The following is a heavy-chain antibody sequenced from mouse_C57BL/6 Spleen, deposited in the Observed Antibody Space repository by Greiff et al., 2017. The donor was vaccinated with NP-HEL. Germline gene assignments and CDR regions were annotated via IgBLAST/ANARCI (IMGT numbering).Heavy chain of an antibody. J-gene: IGHJ1*03. CDR2: IDPETGGT. D-gene: IGHD1-1*01. CDR1: GYTFTDYE. CDR3: TRPPAPVVATDWYFDV. Sequence: QVHVKQSGAELVRPGASVTLSCKASGYTFTDYEMHWVKQTPVHGLEWIGAIDPETGGTAYNQKFKGKAILTADKSSSTAYMELRSLTSEDSAVYYCTRPPAPVVATDWYFDVWGTGTTVTVSS. V-gene: IGHV1-15*01.